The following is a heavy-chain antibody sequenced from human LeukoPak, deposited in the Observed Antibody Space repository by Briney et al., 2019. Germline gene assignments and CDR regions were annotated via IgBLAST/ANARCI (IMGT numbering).Heavy chain of an antibody. Sequence: PGGSLRLTCAASGFTFSSYAMSWVRQAPGKGLEWVSAISGSGGSTYYADSVKGRFTISRDNSKNTLYLQMNSLRAEDTAVYYCAKDHQNWEGSFKRIITMVRGVMVYYFDYWGQGTLVTVSS. CDR3: AKDHQNWEGSFKRIITMVRGVMVYYFDY. D-gene: IGHD3-10*01. CDR2: ISGSGGST. V-gene: IGHV3-23*01. J-gene: IGHJ4*02. CDR1: GFTFSSYA.